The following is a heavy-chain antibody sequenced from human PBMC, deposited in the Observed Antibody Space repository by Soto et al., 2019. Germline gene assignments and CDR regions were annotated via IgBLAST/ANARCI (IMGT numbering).Heavy chain of an antibody. CDR1: GGSISSGDYY. CDR3: ARDESPWALYYGMDV. CDR2: IYYSGST. Sequence: SETLSLTCTVSGGSISSGDYYWSWIRQPPGKGLEWIGYIYYSGSTYYNPSLKSRVTISVDTSKNQFSLKLSSVTAADTAVYYCARDESPWALYYGMDVWGQGTMVTVSS. J-gene: IGHJ6*02. D-gene: IGHD3-16*01. V-gene: IGHV4-30-4*01.